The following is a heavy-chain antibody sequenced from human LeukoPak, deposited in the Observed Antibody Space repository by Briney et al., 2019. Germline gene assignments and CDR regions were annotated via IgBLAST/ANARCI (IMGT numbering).Heavy chain of an antibody. CDR3: AKGHGLDY. CDR2: ISSSGSAI. CDR1: GFTFSSYE. V-gene: IGHV3-48*03. Sequence: GGSLRLSCAASGFTFSSYEMNWVRQAPGKGLEWLSYISSSGSAIYYADSVKGRFTISRDNAKNSLHLQMSSLRAEHTAVYYCAKGHGLDYWGQGTLVTVSS. D-gene: IGHD3/OR15-3a*01. J-gene: IGHJ4*02.